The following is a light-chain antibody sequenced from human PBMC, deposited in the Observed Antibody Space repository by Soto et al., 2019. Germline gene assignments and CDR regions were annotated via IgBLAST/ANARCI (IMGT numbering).Light chain of an antibody. V-gene: IGKV3D-15*01. J-gene: IGKJ5*01. Sequence: EMVMTQSPGTLSVSPWERATLSCRASQTVGRDYLAWYQHKPGQAPRLLIYGISNRATGIPDRFSGSGSGTEFTLTISSVQPEDVAIYYCQQYTNWPITFGQGTRLEIK. CDR2: GIS. CDR3: QQYTNWPIT. CDR1: QTVGRDY.